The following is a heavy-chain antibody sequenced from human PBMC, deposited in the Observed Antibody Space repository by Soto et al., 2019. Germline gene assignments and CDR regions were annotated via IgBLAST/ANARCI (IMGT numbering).Heavy chain of an antibody. CDR3: ASVSCSSGSCNSLYYYDMDV. V-gene: IGHV1-46*01. J-gene: IGHJ6*03. Sequence: QVYLVQSGAEVRKPGASVRLSCKASGYTITSYYMHWVRQDPGQGLERMGIINPSSSATRYSQKFQGRVTMTRDVSTSTVYREMSCLRSEDTAVYYCASVSCSSGSCNSLYYYDMDVWGKGTTVTVSS. D-gene: IGHD2-15*01. CDR1: GYTITSYY. CDR2: INPSSSAT.